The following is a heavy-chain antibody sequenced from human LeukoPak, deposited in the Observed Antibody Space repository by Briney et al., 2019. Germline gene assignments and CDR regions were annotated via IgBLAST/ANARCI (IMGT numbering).Heavy chain of an antibody. Sequence: ASVKVSCKASGYTFTSYGISWVRQAPGQGLEWMGWISAYNGNTNYAQKLQGRVTMTRDTSTSTVYMELSSLRSEDTAVYYCARGVLGYCSSTSCYEGFDPWGQGTLVTVSS. V-gene: IGHV1-18*01. J-gene: IGHJ5*02. CDR3: ARGVLGYCSSTSCYEGFDP. CDR2: ISAYNGNT. CDR1: GYTFTSYG. D-gene: IGHD2-2*01.